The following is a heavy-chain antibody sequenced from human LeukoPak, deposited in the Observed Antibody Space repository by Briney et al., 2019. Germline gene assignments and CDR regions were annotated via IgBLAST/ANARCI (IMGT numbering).Heavy chain of an antibody. Sequence: PGRSLRLSCAASGFTFSSYAMLWVRQAPGKGLEWVAIISYDGSNKYYADSVKGRFTISRDISKNTLYLQMNSLRAEDTAMYYCAREKESKDYYGMDVWGQGTTVTVSS. CDR3: AREKESKDYYGMDV. CDR1: GFTFSSYA. CDR2: ISYDGSNK. V-gene: IGHV3-30-3*01. J-gene: IGHJ6*02.